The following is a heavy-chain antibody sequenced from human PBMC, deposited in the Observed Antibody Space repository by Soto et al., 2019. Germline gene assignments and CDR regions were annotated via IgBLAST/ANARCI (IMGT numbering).Heavy chain of an antibody. Sequence: KPSETLSLTCTVSGGSISSGGYYWSWIRQHPGKGLEWIGYIYYSGSTYYNPSLKSRVTISVDTSKNQFSLKLSSVTAADTAVYYCARDSSAARPELGFDPWGQGTLVTVSS. CDR3: ARDSSAARPELGFDP. D-gene: IGHD6-6*01. J-gene: IGHJ5*02. V-gene: IGHV4-31*03. CDR1: GGSISSGGYY. CDR2: IYYSGST.